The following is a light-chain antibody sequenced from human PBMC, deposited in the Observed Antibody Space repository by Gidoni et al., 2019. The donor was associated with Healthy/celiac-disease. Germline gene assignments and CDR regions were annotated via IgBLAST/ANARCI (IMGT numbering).Light chain of an antibody. CDR2: LGS. J-gene: IGKJ1*01. CDR3: MQALQTPRT. V-gene: IGKV2-28*01. Sequence: DIVMTQSPRSLPVTPGEPASISGRSSQSLLHSNGYNYLDWYLQTPGQSPQLLIYLGSNRASGVPDRFSGSGSGTDFTLKISRVEAEDVGVYYCMQALQTPRTFGQGTKVEIK. CDR1: QSLLHSNGYNY.